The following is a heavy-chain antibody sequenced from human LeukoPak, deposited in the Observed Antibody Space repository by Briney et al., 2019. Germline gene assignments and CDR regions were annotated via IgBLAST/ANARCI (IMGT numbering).Heavy chain of an antibody. CDR2: ISSSSSTI. D-gene: IGHD3-22*01. V-gene: IGHV3-48*04. CDR3: ARDLITMIVSPFDY. Sequence: GGSLRLSCAASGFTFSSYSMNWVRQAPGKGLEWVSYISSSSSTIYYADSVKGRFTISRDNAKNSLYLQMNSLRAEDTAVYYCARDLITMIVSPFDYWGQGTLVTVSS. CDR1: GFTFSSYS. J-gene: IGHJ4*02.